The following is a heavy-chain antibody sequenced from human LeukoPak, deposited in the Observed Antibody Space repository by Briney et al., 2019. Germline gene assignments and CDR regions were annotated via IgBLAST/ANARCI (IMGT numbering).Heavy chain of an antibody. CDR1: GFTFSSYG. CDR2: ISYDGSNK. D-gene: IGHD3-10*01. CDR3: AKGKPILDY. Sequence: GGSLRLSCAASGFTFSSYGTHWVRQAPGKGLEWVAVISYDGSNKYYADSVKGRFTISRDNSKNTLYLQMNSLRAEDTAVYYCAKGKPILDYWGQGTLVTVSS. J-gene: IGHJ4*02. V-gene: IGHV3-30*18.